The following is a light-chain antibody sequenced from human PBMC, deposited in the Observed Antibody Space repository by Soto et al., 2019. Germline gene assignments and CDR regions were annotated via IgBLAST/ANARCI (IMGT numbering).Light chain of an antibody. CDR3: HEYNTWPWT. J-gene: IGKJ1*01. Sequence: EIVLTQSPATLSLSPGERATLSCRASQSVSSYSAWYQQKPGQAPRLLIYGASNRATGIPDRFSGSGSGTEFILTISSLQSEDFAVYYCHEYNTWPWTFGQGTKVDIK. CDR2: GAS. CDR1: QSVSSY. V-gene: IGKV3D-15*01.